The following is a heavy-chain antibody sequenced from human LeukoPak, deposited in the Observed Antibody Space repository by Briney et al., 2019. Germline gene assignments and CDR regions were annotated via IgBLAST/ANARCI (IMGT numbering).Heavy chain of an antibody. CDR1: GGSISSSSYY. CDR3: ASQVVAATLFDY. J-gene: IGHJ4*02. Sequence: PSETLSLTCTVSGGSISSSSYYWGWIRQPPGKGLEWIGSIYYSGSTYYNPSLKSRVTISVDTSKNQFSLKLSSVTAADTAVYYCASQVVAATLFDYWGQGTLVTVSS. CDR2: IYYSGST. D-gene: IGHD2-15*01. V-gene: IGHV4-39*07.